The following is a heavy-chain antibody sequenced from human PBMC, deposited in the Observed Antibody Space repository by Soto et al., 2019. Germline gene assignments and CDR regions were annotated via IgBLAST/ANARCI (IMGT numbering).Heavy chain of an antibody. V-gene: IGHV4-39*01. Sequence: SETLSLTCTVAGGSISSSSYYWGWIRQPPGKGLEWIGNVYYGGSTYYNPSLKSRVAISVETSKSQFSLKLSSVTAADTAVYYCAGGDYYHSSGYYFYYYTMDVWGQGTTVTVSS. D-gene: IGHD3-22*01. CDR1: GGSISSSSYY. J-gene: IGHJ6*02. CDR2: VYYGGST. CDR3: AGGDYYHSSGYYFYYYTMDV.